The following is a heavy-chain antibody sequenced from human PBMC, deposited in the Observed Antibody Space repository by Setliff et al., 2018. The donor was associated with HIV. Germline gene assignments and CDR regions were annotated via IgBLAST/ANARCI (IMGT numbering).Heavy chain of an antibody. D-gene: IGHD3-22*01. CDR1: GDSVSSSSYY. CDR3: ARASTRIGYDSSGYPFDY. J-gene: IGHJ4*02. Sequence: PSETLSLTCTVSGDSVSSSSYYWGWIRQPPGKGLEWIGSIYYSGSTYYNPSLKSRVTISVDTSKNQFPLKLSSVTAADTAVYYCARASTRIGYDSSGYPFDYWGQGTLVTVSS. V-gene: IGHV4-39*06. CDR2: IYYSGST.